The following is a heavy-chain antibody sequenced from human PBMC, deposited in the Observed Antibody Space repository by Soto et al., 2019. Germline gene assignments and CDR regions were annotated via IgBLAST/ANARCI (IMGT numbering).Heavy chain of an antibody. V-gene: IGHV3-15*07. D-gene: IGHD6-25*01. CDR2: IKSKTDGVPT. Sequence: EVQLVESGGGLVKPGGSLRLSSAASGFTFNNAWMNWVRQAPGKGLEWVGRIKSKTDGVPTDYAASVKGRFTISRDDSKNTLYLQMNSLKTEDTAVYFCTTDPGPYSSAYWGQGTLVTVSS. CDR1: GFTFNNAW. CDR3: TTDPGPYSSAY. J-gene: IGHJ4*02.